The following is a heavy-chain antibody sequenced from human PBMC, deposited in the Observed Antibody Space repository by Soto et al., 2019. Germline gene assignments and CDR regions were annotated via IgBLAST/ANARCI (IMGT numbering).Heavy chain of an antibody. J-gene: IGHJ2*01. CDR2: INPGNGNT. CDR1: GYTFTSYA. D-gene: IGHD4-17*01. CDR3: ARGASSVTTFYFDL. V-gene: IGHV1-3*01. Sequence: QAQVVQSGAEVKKPGASVKVSCKASGYTFTSYAMHWVRQAPGQRLEWMGWINPGNGNTKNSQKFQGRVTITRDTFASTAYMELSSLRSEDTAVYYCARGASSVTTFYFDLWGRGTLVTVSS.